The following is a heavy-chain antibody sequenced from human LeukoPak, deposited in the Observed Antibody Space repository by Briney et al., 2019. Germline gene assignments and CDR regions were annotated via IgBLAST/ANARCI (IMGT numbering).Heavy chain of an antibody. CDR3: ARDTYGSDY. CDR2: ISYDGSNK. Sequence: PGGSLRLSCAASGFIFSNYAMHWVRQAPGKGLEWLIFISYDGSNKYYADSVKGRFTIPRDNSKNTLYLQMNSLRAEDTAVYYCARDTYGSDYWGQGTLVTVSS. J-gene: IGHJ4*02. CDR1: GFIFSNYA. D-gene: IGHD3-10*01. V-gene: IGHV3-30*04.